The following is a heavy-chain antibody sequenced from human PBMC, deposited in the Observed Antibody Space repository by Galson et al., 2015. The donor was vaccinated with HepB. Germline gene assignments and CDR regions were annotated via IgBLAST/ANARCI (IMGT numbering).Heavy chain of an antibody. CDR2: INHSGST. V-gene: IGHV4-34*01. J-gene: IGHJ4*02. CDR3: ASSYYYDSSGLVDY. CDR1: GGSFSGYY. Sequence: SETLSLTCAVYGGSFSGYYWSWIRQPPGKGLEWIGEINHSGSTNYNPSLKSRVTISVDTSKNQFSLKLSSVTAADTAVYYCASSYYYDSSGLVDYWGQGTLVTVSS. D-gene: IGHD3-22*01.